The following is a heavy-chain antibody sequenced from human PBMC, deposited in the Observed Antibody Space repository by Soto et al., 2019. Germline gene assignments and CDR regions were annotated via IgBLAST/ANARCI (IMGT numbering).Heavy chain of an antibody. J-gene: IGHJ4*02. CDR2: INSDGSST. D-gene: IGHD2-8*01. CDR3: ARGDTEVLMVYEGTLDY. V-gene: IGHV3-74*01. CDR1: GFTFSSYW. Sequence: EVQLVESGGGLVQPGGSLRLSCAASGFTFSSYWMHWVRQAPGKGLVWVSRINSDGSSTSYADSVKGRFTISRDNAKNTLYLQMNSLRAEDTAVYYCARGDTEVLMVYEGTLDYWGQGTLVTVSS.